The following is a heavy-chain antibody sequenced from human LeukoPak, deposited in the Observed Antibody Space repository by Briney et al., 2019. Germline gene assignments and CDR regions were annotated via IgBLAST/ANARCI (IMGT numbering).Heavy chain of an antibody. Sequence: GGSLRLSCSAFGFTFGDYAFHWVRQAPGKGLEWLAFIRYDGSDSYHADSVKGRFTISRDNSKKTLYLQMDSLRTEDTAFYYCALIGVVIPPDTYDVWGQGTLVTVS. CDR1: GFTFGDYA. D-gene: IGHD2-21*01. CDR3: ALIGVVIPPDTYDV. CDR2: IRYDGSDS. J-gene: IGHJ3*01. V-gene: IGHV3-30*02.